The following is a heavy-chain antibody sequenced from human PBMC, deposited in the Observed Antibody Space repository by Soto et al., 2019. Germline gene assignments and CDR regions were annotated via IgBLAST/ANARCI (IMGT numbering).Heavy chain of an antibody. CDR1: GDSVSSNSAA. CDR3: ARERGVLSEAFDI. V-gene: IGHV6-1*01. CDR2: TYYRSKWYH. Sequence: SQTLSLTCAISGDSVSSNSAAWNWIRQSPSRGLEWLGRTYYRSKWYHDYAPSVKSRITINPDTSKNHFSLQLNSMTPEGTAVYYCARERGVLSEAFDIWGRGTMVTVSS. J-gene: IGHJ3*02. D-gene: IGHD3-16*02.